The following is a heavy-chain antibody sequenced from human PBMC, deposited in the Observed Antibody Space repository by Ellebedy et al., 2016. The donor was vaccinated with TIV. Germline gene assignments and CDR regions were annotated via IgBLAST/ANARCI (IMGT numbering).Heavy chain of an antibody. CDR2: IYWDDDK. CDR1: GFSLRTSGVG. D-gene: IGHD5-12*01. V-gene: IGHV2-5*02. Sequence: SGPTLVKPTQTLTLTCTFSGFSLRTSGVGVVWIRQPPGKALEWLALIYWDDDKRYSPSLKSRLTITKDTSKNQVVLTMTNMDPVDTATYYCAHIESSSGYLLVLYWGQGTLVTVSS. J-gene: IGHJ4*02. CDR3: AHIESSSGYLLVLY.